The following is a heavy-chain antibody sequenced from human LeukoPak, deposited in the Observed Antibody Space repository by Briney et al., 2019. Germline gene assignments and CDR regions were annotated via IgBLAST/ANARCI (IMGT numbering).Heavy chain of an antibody. J-gene: IGHJ4*02. D-gene: IGHD5-24*01. CDR2: IYYSGST. CDR3: ARHRSGWLQPSFDY. V-gene: IGHV4-39*01. CDR1: GGSISSSSYY. Sequence: SETLSLTCTVSGGSISSSSYYWGWIRQPPVKGLEWIGSIYYSGSTYYNPSLKSRVTISVDTSKNQFSLKLSSVTAADTAVYYCARHRSGWLQPSFDYWGQGTLVTVSS.